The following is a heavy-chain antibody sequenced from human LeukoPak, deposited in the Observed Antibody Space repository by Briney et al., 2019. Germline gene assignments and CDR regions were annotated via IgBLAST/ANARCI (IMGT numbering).Heavy chain of an antibody. CDR1: GGSIGSSSYY. J-gene: IGHJ4*02. D-gene: IGHD3-10*01. Sequence: PSETLSLTCTVSGGSIGSSSYYWDWIRQSPGKGLEWVGSIYYSGSTYYNPSLKSRVTISVDTSKNQFSLMLSSVTAADTAVYYCATSGTRGVINGHWGQGTLVTVSS. V-gene: IGHV4-39*07. CDR2: IYYSGST. CDR3: ATSGTRGVINGH.